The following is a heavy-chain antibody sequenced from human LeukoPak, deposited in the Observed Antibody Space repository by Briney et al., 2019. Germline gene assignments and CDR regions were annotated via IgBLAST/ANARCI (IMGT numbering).Heavy chain of an antibody. V-gene: IGHV4-59*01. CDR2: ISHSGTT. CDR1: GGSISNS. J-gene: IGHJ5*02. CDR3: ARESGGIAAAGTDWFDP. Sequence: SETLSLTCIVSGGSISNSWNWIRQSPGKGLEWVGYISHSGTTSYNSSLKSRVTISVDTSKNQFSLKLSSVTAADTAVYYCARESGGIAAAGTDWFDPWGQGTLVTVSS. D-gene: IGHD6-13*01.